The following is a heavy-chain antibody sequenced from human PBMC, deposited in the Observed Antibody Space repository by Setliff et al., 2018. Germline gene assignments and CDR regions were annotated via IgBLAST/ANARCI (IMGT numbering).Heavy chain of an antibody. CDR1: GYSFTTSW. CDR2: IYPGDSDT. CDR3: AREHVSGHSEY. D-gene: IGHD1-26*01. V-gene: IGHV5-51*01. J-gene: IGHJ4*02. Sequence: PGESLKISCKASGYSFTTSWIAWVRQKPGKGLEWMGIIYPGDSDTQYSPSFQGQVTFSSDKSINTAYLQWSSLKASDTATYYCAREHVSGHSEYWGQGTLVTVS.